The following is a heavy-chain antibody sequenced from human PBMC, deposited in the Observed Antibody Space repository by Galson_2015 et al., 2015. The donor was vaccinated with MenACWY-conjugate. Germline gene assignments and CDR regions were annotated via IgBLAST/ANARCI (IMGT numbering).Heavy chain of an antibody. V-gene: IGHV3-23*01. Sequence: CLILCGAASGFFVSKYALTWVGQAPGKGLEWVVATSGSGGVTYSAVSVKGRITIFRDNSKNILDLQMNSLKAEDTARYFCAKGPLYDSSGSDSDYFDYWGQGTLVTVSS. D-gene: IGHD3-22*01. CDR2: TSGSGGVT. J-gene: IGHJ4*01. CDR3: AKGPLYDSSGSDSDYFDY. CDR1: GFFVSKYA.